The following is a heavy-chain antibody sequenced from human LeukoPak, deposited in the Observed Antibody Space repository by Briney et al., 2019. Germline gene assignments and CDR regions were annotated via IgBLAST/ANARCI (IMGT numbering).Heavy chain of an antibody. CDR1: GFTFSSYA. V-gene: IGHV3-23*01. CDR3: ARGGPTYGFFDY. CDR2: ISSGGGST. J-gene: IGHJ4*02. Sequence: GGSLRLSCAGSGFTFSSYAMSWVRQAPGKGLEWVSGISSGGGSTYYAESVKGRLIISRDNAKNSLYLEMNSLRDEDTAVYHCARGGPTYGFFDYWGQGALVTVSS. D-gene: IGHD3-10*01.